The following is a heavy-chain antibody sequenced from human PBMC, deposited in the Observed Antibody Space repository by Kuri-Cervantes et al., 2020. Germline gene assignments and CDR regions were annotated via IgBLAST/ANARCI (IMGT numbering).Heavy chain of an antibody. CDR3: ARDDGSGTSYYYYGMDV. Sequence: LSLTCAASGFTFSSYAMSWVRQAPGKGLEWVSAISGSGGSTHYADSVKGRFTISRDNSKNTLYLQMNSLRAEDTAVYYCARDDGSGTSYYYYGMDVWGQGTTVTVSS. D-gene: IGHD3-10*01. J-gene: IGHJ6*02. CDR2: ISGSGGST. CDR1: GFTFSSYA. V-gene: IGHV3-23*01.